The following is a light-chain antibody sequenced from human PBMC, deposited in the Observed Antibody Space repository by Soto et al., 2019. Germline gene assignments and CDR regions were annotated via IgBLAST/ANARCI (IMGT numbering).Light chain of an antibody. J-gene: IGKJ3*01. CDR1: QSVSSY. Sequence: EIVLTQSPATLSLSPGERATLSCRASQSVSSYLAWYQQRPGQPPRLLIYDASNRATGIPARFSGSGAGTDFTLTISSLETEDFALYYCPQRSGWPPLFTFGPGTKVDI. CDR2: DAS. V-gene: IGKV3-11*01. CDR3: PQRSGWPPLFT.